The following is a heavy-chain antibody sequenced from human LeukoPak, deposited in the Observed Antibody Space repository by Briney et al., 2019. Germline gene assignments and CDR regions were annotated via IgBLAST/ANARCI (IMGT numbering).Heavy chain of an antibody. D-gene: IGHD1-1*01. Sequence: SETLSLTCTVSGYSISSGYYWGWIWQPPGKGLEWIGSIYHSGSTYYNPSLKSRVTISVDTSKNQFSLKLSSVTAADTAVYYCAIQRLGNYYYYGMDVWGQGTTVTVSS. CDR3: AIQRLGNYYYYGMDV. CDR1: GYSISSGYY. CDR2: IYHSGST. V-gene: IGHV4-38-2*02. J-gene: IGHJ6*02.